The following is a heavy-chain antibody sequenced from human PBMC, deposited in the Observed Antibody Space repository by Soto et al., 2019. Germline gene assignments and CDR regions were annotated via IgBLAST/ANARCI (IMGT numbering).Heavy chain of an antibody. J-gene: IGHJ5*02. CDR1: GDSVSSNSAA. Sequence: PSQTLSLPCAISGDSVSSNSAAWNWIRQSPSGGPEWLGRTYYRSRFFSDYAESVKSRIIINPDTSKNQFSLQLKSVTPEDTAVYYCVRDRYSSSGWFDPWGQGTPVTVSS. D-gene: IGHD3-10*01. V-gene: IGHV6-1*01. CDR2: TYYRSRFFS. CDR3: VRDRYSSSGWFDP.